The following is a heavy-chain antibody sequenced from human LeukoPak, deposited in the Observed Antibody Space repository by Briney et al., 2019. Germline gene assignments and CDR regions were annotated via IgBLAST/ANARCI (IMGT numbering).Heavy chain of an antibody. V-gene: IGHV3-30-3*01. CDR1: GFTFSSYA. D-gene: IGHD3-22*01. CDR2: ISYDGSNK. Sequence: GGSLRLSCAASGFTFSSYAMHWVRQAPGKGLEWVAVISYDGSNKYYADSVKGRFTISRDNSKNTLYLQMNSLRAEDTAVYYCAKGYYYDSSGWDYWGQGTLVTVSS. CDR3: AKGYYYDSSGWDY. J-gene: IGHJ4*02.